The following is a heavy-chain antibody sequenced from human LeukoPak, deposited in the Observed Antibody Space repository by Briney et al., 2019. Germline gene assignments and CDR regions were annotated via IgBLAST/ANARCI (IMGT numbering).Heavy chain of an antibody. J-gene: IGHJ4*02. V-gene: IGHV4-30-2*01. CDR1: GGSISSGGYS. CDR2: IYHSGST. Sequence: SETLSLTCAVSGGSISSGGYSGSWIRQPPGKGLEWIGYIYHSGSTYYNPSLKSRVTISVDRSKNQFSLKLSSVTAADTAVYYCARGLSGYLDYWGQGTLVTVSS. D-gene: IGHD3-22*01. CDR3: ARGLSGYLDY.